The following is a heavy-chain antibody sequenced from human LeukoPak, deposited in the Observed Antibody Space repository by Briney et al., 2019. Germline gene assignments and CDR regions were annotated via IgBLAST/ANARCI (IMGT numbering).Heavy chain of an antibody. D-gene: IGHD6-13*01. V-gene: IGHV4-34*01. CDR1: GGPFSAYY. Sequence: PSETLSLTCAVYGGPFSAYYWTWIRQPPGKGLEGIGEIYHSGSTNYNPSLKSRVTISVDKSKNQFSLKLSSVTAAGTAVYYCARLTAPGYSSSWYSPDYWGQGTLVTVSS. J-gene: IGHJ4*02. CDR3: ARLTAPGYSSSWYSPDY. CDR2: IYHSGST.